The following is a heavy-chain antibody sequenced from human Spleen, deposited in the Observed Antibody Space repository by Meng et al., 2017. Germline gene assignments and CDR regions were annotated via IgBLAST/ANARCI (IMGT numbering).Heavy chain of an antibody. CDR3: AKKSGFTYYYAMDV. V-gene: IGHV3-23*01. Sequence: GESLKISCAASGFTFSTYAMTWVRQAPGKGLEWVSAISSSGGSTYYADSVRGRFTITRDNSKNTLYLQMNSRRAEDTAVYYWAKKSGFTYYYAMDVWGQGTTVTVSS. D-gene: IGHD3-10*01. CDR2: ISSSGGST. J-gene: IGHJ6*02. CDR1: GFTFSTYA.